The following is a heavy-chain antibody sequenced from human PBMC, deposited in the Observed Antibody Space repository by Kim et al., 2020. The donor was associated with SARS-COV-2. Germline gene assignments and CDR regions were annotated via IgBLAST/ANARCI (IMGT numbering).Heavy chain of an antibody. V-gene: IGHV3-30*18. J-gene: IGHJ3*02. D-gene: IGHD6-13*01. CDR1: GFTFSSYG. CDR2: ISYDGSKK. CDR3: AKESGRAAALPVAFDI. Sequence: GGSLRLSCAASGFTFSSYGMHWVRQAPGKGLEWVAVISYDGSKKYYAGSVKGRFTISRDNSKNTLYLRMNSLRVEDTAVYYCAKESGRAAALPVAFDIWGQGTMVTVSS.